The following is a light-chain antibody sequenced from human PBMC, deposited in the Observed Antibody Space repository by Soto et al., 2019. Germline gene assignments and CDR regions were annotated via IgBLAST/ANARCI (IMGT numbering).Light chain of an antibody. V-gene: IGKV1-5*03. CDR1: QNINVW. Sequence: DIQMTQSPSTLSASVGDRVTITCRASQNINVWLAWYQQKPGKAPKLLIYKASSLESGVPSRFSGSGSGTEFTLTIISLQPDDFATYYCQQYNTYSTFGRGTKVEIK. CDR2: KAS. J-gene: IGKJ1*01. CDR3: QQYNTYST.